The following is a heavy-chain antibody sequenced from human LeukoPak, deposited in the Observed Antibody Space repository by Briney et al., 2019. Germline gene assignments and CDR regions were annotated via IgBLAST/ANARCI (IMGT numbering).Heavy chain of an antibody. J-gene: IGHJ6*02. CDR2: IKQDGSDK. CDR1: GFTFSSYW. CDR3: AGDYYYYGMDV. V-gene: IGHV3-7*01. Sequence: GGSLRLSCAASGFTFSSYWMSWVRQAPGKGLEWVANIKQDGSDKYYVDSVKGRFTISRDNAKNSLYLQLNSLRVEDTAVYYCAGDYYYYGMDVWGQGTTVTVSS.